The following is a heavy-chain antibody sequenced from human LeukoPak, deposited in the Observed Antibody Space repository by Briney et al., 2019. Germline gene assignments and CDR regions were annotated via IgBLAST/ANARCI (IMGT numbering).Heavy chain of an antibody. V-gene: IGHV3-53*01. CDR1: GFTVSSNY. Sequence: GGSLRLSCAASGFTVSSNYMSWVRQAPGKVLDWVSLIYSGGSTYYADSVKGRFTISRDNSKNTLYLQMNSLRAEDTAVYYCARENPGWSSYYFDYWGQGTLVTVSS. J-gene: IGHJ4*02. CDR2: IYSGGST. D-gene: IGHD3-10*01. CDR3: ARENPGWSSYYFDY.